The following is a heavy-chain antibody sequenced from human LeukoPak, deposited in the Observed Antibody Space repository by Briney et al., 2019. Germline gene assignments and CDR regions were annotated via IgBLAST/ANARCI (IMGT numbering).Heavy chain of an antibody. Sequence: GESLKISCKGSGYSFTSYWIGWVRQMPGKGLEWMGIIYPGDSDTRYSPSFQGQVTISAVKSISTAYLQWSSLKASDTAMYYCARHAPYGDYAYYYYYMDVWGKGTTVTVSS. CDR1: GYSFTSYW. CDR3: ARHAPYGDYAYYYYYMDV. J-gene: IGHJ6*03. V-gene: IGHV5-51*01. CDR2: IYPGDSDT. D-gene: IGHD4-17*01.